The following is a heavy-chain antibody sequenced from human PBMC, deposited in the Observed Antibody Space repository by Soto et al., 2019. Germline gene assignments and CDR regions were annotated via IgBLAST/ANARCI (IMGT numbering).Heavy chain of an antibody. V-gene: IGHV4-4*02. J-gene: IGHJ4*02. CDR2: ISHSGST. CDR3: AARHFWSGPWTDRRLDD. CDR1: GDSINIRHW. D-gene: IGHD3-3*02. Sequence: PSETLSLTCAVSGDSINIRHWCNCVRQPPGKGLEWIGQISHSGSTNYNPSLTSRVTISVDKSKNHFSLKVTSVTAADTAVYYCAARHFWSGPWTDRRLDDWGQGTLVTVSS.